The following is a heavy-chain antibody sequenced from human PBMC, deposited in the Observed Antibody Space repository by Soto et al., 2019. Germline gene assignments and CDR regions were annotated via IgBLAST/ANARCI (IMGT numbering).Heavy chain of an antibody. CDR3: ARHYDILTGYYIPYYFDY. D-gene: IGHD3-9*01. CDR2: IYYSGST. Sequence: PSETLCLTCTVAGGYISSYCWSWIRQPPGKGLEWIGYIYYSGSTNYNPSLKSRVTISVDTSKNQFSLKLSSVTAADTAVYYCARHYDILTGYYIPYYFDYWGQGTLVTVSS. V-gene: IGHV4-59*08. J-gene: IGHJ4*02. CDR1: GGYISSYC.